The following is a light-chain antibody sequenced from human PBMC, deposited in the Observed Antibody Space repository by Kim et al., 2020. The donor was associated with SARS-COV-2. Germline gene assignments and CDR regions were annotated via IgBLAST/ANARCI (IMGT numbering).Light chain of an antibody. J-gene: IGKJ5*01. V-gene: IGKV3-20*01. CDR1: QTLINTY. CDR2: GAS. Sequence: SPGERAPFSCRASQTLINTYLAWYHQKPGQAPGLLIYGASNRATGVPDRFIGSGSGTDFSLTISSLESEDSAVFYCQQYDDSPTTFGQGTRLEIK. CDR3: QQYDDSPTT.